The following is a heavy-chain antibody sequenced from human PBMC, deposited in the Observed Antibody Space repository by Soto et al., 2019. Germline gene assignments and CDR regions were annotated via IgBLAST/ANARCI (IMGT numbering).Heavy chain of an antibody. CDR3: ARAYYDSSGYYLGGADY. J-gene: IGHJ4*02. CDR2: IDWDDDK. Sequence: SGPTLVNPTQTLTLTCTFSGFSLSTSGMCVSWIRQPPGKALEWLARIDWDDDKYYSTSLKTRLTISKDTSKNQVVLTMTNMDPVDTATYYCARAYYDSSGYYLGGADYWGQGTLVTVSS. CDR1: GFSLSTSGMC. V-gene: IGHV2-70*11. D-gene: IGHD3-22*01.